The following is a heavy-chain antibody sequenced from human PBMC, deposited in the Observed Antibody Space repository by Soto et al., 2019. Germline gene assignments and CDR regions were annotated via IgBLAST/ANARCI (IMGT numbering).Heavy chain of an antibody. Sequence: GGSLGLSCAASGVTFSSYGMHWVRQAPGKGLEWVAVIWYDGSNKYYADSVKGRFTISRDNSKNTLYLQMNSLRAEDTAVYYCARDLSSSWYGGHYYYYGMDVWGQGTTVTLSS. J-gene: IGHJ6*02. D-gene: IGHD6-13*01. V-gene: IGHV3-33*01. CDR2: IWYDGSNK. CDR3: ARDLSSSWYGGHYYYYGMDV. CDR1: GVTFSSYG.